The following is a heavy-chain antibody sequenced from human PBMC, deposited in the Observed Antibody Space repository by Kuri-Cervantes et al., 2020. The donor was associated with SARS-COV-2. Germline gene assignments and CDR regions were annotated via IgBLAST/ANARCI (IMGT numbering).Heavy chain of an antibody. J-gene: IGHJ5*01. CDR3: AKDRDGVLDS. Sequence: GESLKISCAASGFAFSSCAMHWVRLAPGKGLEWVAFISYDGSNEYYADSVRGRFTISRDNSNNTLYLQVNRLRAEDTALYYCAKDRDGVLDSWGQGTQVTVSS. D-gene: IGHD2-8*01. V-gene: IGHV3-30*01. CDR2: ISYDGSNE. CDR1: GFAFSSCA.